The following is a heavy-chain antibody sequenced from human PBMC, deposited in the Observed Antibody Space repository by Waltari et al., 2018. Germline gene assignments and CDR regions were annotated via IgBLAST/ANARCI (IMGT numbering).Heavy chain of an antibody. CDR3: AKVGIVGGSS. CDR2: ISWDGGST. Sequence: EVQLVESGGVVVQPGGSLRLSCAASGFTFDDYAMHWVRQAPGKGLEWGSLISWDGGSTYYADSVKGRFTISRDNSKNSLYLQMNSLRAEDTALYYCAKVGIVGGSSWGQGTLVTVSS. CDR1: GFTFDDYA. J-gene: IGHJ4*02. V-gene: IGHV3-43D*04. D-gene: IGHD1-26*01.